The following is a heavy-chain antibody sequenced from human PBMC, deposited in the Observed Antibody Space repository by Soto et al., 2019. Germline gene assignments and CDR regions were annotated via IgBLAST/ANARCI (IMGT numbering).Heavy chain of an antibody. V-gene: IGHV4-30-2*01. D-gene: IGHD3-22*01. CDR2: IYHSGST. J-gene: IGHJ4*02. Sequence: SETLSLTCAVSGGSISSGAYSWSWIRQPPGKGLEWVGYIYHSGSTYYNPSLKSRVTISVDRSKNRFSLNLNSLYLQMSSLTNEDTAIYYCADLTWGGYYLPWGQGTLVTVSS. CDR1: GGSISSGAYS. CDR3: DTAIYYCADLTWGGYYLP.